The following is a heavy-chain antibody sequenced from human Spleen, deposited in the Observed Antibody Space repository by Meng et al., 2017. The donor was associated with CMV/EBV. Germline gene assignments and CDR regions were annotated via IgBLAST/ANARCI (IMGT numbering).Heavy chain of an antibody. V-gene: IGHV3-43D*03. D-gene: IGHD5-18*01. CDR3: ARDRGFSYEVREEGH. CDR1: GFTFDDYA. Sequence: GGSLRLSCAASGFTFDDYAMHWVRQAPGKGLEWVSLISWDGGSTYYADSVKGRFTISRDNAKNSLHLQMNSLRVEDTAVYYCARDRGFSYEVREEGHWGQGTLVTVSS. J-gene: IGHJ4*02. CDR2: ISWDGGST.